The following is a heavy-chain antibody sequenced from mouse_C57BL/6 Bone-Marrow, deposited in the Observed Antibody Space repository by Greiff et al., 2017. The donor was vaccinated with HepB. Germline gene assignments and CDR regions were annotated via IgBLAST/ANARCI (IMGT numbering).Heavy chain of an antibody. V-gene: IGHV1-81*01. CDR2: IYPRSGNT. J-gene: IGHJ3*01. Sequence: QVQLKESGAELARPGASVKLSCKASGYTFTSYGISWVKQRTGQGLEWIGEIYPRSGNTYYNEKFKGKATLTADKSSSTAYMELRSLTSEDSAVYFCARYYYDYGGFAYWGQGTLVTVSA. CDR1: GYTFTSYG. CDR3: ARYYYDYGGFAY. D-gene: IGHD2-4*01.